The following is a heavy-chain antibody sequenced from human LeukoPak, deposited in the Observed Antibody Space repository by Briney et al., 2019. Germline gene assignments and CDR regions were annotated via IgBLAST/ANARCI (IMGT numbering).Heavy chain of an antibody. CDR3: SRDGKEGDNSAFDI. Sequence: GGSLRLSCAASGFTFSSYAVSWVRQAPGKGLEWVSSISDSGDTHYADSVEGRFTISRDNSKNTLYLQMNSLRAEDTAVYYCSRDGKEGDNSAFDIWGQGTMVTVSS. CDR2: ISDSGDT. CDR1: GFTFSSYA. J-gene: IGHJ3*02. V-gene: IGHV3-23*01. D-gene: IGHD3-22*01.